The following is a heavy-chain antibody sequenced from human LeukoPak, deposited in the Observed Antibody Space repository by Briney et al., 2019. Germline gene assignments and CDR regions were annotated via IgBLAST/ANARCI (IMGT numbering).Heavy chain of an antibody. D-gene: IGHD2-15*01. CDR1: GLTFSSYE. Sequence: GGSLRLSCAASGLTFSSYEMNWVRQAPGKGREWVSYISSSGSSIYYADSVKGRFTISRDNSKNTLYLPMNSLRAEDTAVYYCARDNHLRGTRILDYWGQGTLVTVSS. CDR2: ISSSGSSI. V-gene: IGHV3-48*03. CDR3: ARDNHLRGTRILDY. J-gene: IGHJ4*02.